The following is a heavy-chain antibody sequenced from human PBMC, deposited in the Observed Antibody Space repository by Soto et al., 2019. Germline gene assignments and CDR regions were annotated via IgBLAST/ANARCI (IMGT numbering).Heavy chain of an antibody. CDR2: ISAYDGNT. CDR3: ARGGYYDSSGSRNYYYYGMNV. D-gene: IGHD3-22*01. CDR1: GYTFTSYG. J-gene: IGHJ6*02. V-gene: IGHV1-18*04. Sequence: QAQLVQSGAEVKKPGASVKVSCKASGYTFTSYGINWVRQAPGQGLEWLGWISAYDGNTKYAQSVRGCISMTTDTFTKTAYLELRSLRSDDTAMYYCARGGYYDSSGSRNYYYYGMNVWGQGTTVSVSS.